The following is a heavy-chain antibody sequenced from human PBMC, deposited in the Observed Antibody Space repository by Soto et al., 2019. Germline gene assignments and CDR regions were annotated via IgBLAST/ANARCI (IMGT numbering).Heavy chain of an antibody. V-gene: IGHV4-34*01. J-gene: IGHJ6*03. D-gene: IGHD3-10*01. CDR2: INHSGST. CDR3: ARGLRALVGVNYYYYMYV. Sequence: TSETLSLTCAVYGGSFSGYYWSWIRQPPGKGLEWIGEINHSGSTNYNPSLKSRVTISVDTSKNQFSLKLSSVTAADTAVYYCARGLRALVGVNYYYYMYVWGKGTTVTVSS. CDR1: GGSFSGYY.